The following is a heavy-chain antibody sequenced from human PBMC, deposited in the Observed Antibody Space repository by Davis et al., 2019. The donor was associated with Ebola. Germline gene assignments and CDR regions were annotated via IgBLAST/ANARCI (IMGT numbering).Heavy chain of an antibody. CDR1: GFTFRTYA. CDR2: VSGSGTTT. Sequence: GESLKISCAASGFTFRTYAMNWVRQAPGKGLEWVSAVSGSGTTTGYADSVKGRFTISRDNSNNTLYLQMDSLGSEDTAVYYCANDRGYSSGSGTYPVFWGQGTLVTVSS. V-gene: IGHV3-23*01. CDR3: ANDRGYSSGSGTYPVF. J-gene: IGHJ4*02. D-gene: IGHD3-10*01.